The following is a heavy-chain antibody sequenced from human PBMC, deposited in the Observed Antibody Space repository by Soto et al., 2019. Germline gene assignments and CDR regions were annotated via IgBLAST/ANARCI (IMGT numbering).Heavy chain of an antibody. J-gene: IGHJ4*02. D-gene: IGHD5-18*01. CDR2: IYYSGST. CDR3: ARAEGLYSYGYKVQPLAPLFDY. CDR1: GGSISRRGYY. Sequence: SETLSLTCTVSGGSISRRGYYWSWIRQHPGKGWEGIGYIYYSGSTYYNPSLKSRVTISVDTSKNQFSLKLSSVTAADTAVYYCARAEGLYSYGYKVQPLAPLFDYWGQGTLVTVSS. V-gene: IGHV4-31*03.